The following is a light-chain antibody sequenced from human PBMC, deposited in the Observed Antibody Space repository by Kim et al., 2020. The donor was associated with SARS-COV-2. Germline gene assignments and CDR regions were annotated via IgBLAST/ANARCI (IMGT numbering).Light chain of an antibody. J-gene: IGLJ2*01. V-gene: IGLV3-19*01. CDR3: NSRDSNDNVV. Sequence: ALGQTVRTTCQGDSIKSFYATWYQQKPGQAPILVIYSKNNRPSGIPDRFSGSSSGNTASLTITGTQAGDEADYYCNSRDSNDNVVFGRGTKLTV. CDR1: SIKSFY. CDR2: SKN.